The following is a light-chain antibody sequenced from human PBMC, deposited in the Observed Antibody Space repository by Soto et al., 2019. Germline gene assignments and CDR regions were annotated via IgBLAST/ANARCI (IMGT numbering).Light chain of an antibody. CDR3: TSFTGSNNLV. Sequence: QSVLTQPPSASGSPGQSVTIPCTGTSSDVGGFNYVSWYQQHPGKAPKLMIYEVSKRPSGVPDRVSGSKSGNTASLTVSGLQTEDEADYYCTSFTGSNNLVFGGGTKLTVL. J-gene: IGLJ2*01. V-gene: IGLV2-8*01. CDR1: SSDVGGFNY. CDR2: EVS.